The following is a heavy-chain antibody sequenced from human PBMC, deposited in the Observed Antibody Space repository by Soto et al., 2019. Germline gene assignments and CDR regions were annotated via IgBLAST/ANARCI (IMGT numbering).Heavy chain of an antibody. D-gene: IGHD6-13*01. CDR1: GFTFSSYA. J-gene: IGHJ4*02. Sequence: SGGGVVQPGRSLRLSCAASGFTFSSYAIHWVRQAPGKGLEWVSIISYDANNKYYADSVKGRFTISRDNSKNTLYLQMNSLRAEDTAVYYCARGYSSSSAAFDYWGQGTLLTVSS. CDR3: ARGYSSSSAAFDY. CDR2: ISYDANNK. V-gene: IGHV3-30-3*01.